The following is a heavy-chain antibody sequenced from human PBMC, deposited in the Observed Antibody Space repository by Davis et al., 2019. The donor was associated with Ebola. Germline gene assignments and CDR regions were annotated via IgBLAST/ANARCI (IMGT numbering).Heavy chain of an antibody. V-gene: IGHV4-59*12. J-gene: IGHJ4*02. D-gene: IGHD3-22*01. CDR1: GGSISSYY. Sequence: SETLSLTCTVSGGSISSYYWSWIRQPPGKGLEWIGYIYYSGSTNYNPSLTSRVTISVDTSKNQFSLKLSSVTAADTAVYYCARGYLKYYYDSSGLNYWGQGTLVTVSS. CDR2: IYYSGST. CDR3: ARGYLKYYYDSSGLNY.